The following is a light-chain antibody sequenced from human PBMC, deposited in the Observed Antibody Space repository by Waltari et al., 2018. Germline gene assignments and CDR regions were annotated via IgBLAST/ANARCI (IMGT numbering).Light chain of an antibody. CDR1: SRDVGGYNS. J-gene: IGLJ2*01. CDR2: DVS. CDR3: SSYISSSTLEL. V-gene: IGLV2-14*03. Sequence: HSALTQPASVSGSPGQSITISCTGTSRDVGGYNSLSWYQQHPGKAPKLMIYDVSNRPSGVSNRFSGSKSGNTASLTISGLQAEDEADYYCSSYISSSTLELFGGGTSLTVL.